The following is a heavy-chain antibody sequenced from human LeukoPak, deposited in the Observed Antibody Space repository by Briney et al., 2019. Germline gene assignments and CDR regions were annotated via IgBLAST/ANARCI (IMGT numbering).Heavy chain of an antibody. CDR1: GYTFTGYY. Sequence: APVKVSCKASGYTFTGYYMHWVRQAPGQGLEWMGRINPNSGGANYAQKFQGRVTMTRDTSISTAYMELSRLRSDDTAVYYCARVGYYDTSGLYYFDYWGQGTLVTVSS. J-gene: IGHJ4*02. D-gene: IGHD3-22*01. CDR3: ARVGYYDTSGLYYFDY. V-gene: IGHV1-2*06. CDR2: INPNSGGA.